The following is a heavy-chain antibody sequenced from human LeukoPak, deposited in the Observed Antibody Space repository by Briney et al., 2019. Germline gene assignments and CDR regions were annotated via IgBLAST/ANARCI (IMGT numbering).Heavy chain of an antibody. CDR2: INPNSGGT. D-gene: IGHD3-22*01. J-gene: IGHJ3*02. V-gene: IGHV1-2*02. CDR3: ASSSAKDYDSSGYTTAFDI. CDR1: GYTFTGYY. Sequence: ASVKVSCKASGYTFTGYYMHWVRQAPGQGLEWMGWINPNSGGTNYAQKFQGRVTMTRDTSISTAYMELSRLRSDDTAVYYCASSSAKDYDSSGYTTAFDIWGQGTMVTVSS.